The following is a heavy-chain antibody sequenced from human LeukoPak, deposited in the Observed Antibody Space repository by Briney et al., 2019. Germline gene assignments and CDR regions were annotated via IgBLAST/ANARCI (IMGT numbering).Heavy chain of an antibody. V-gene: IGHV1-18*01. CDR3: ARGSGFCGGDCFVDY. J-gene: IGHJ4*02. CDR2: ISAYNGNT. D-gene: IGHD2-21*02. CDR1: GYTFTSYG. Sequence: GASVKVSCKASGYTFTSYGISWVRQAPGHGLEWMGWISAYNGNTNYAQKLQGRVTMTTDTSTSTAYMELRSLRSDDTAVYYCARGSGFCGGDCFVDYWGQGTLVTVSS.